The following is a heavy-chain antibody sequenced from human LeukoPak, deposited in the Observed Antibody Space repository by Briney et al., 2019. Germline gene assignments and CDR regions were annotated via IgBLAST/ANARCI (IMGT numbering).Heavy chain of an antibody. CDR3: ARRELHLDY. Sequence: SETLSLTCTVSGYSISSGYYWGWIRQPPGKGLEWIGSIYHSGSTYYNPSLKTRVTISVDTSKNQFSLKLSSVTAADTAVYYCARRELHLDYWGQGTLVTVSS. V-gene: IGHV4-38-2*02. D-gene: IGHD1-7*01. J-gene: IGHJ4*02. CDR1: GYSISSGYY. CDR2: IYHSGST.